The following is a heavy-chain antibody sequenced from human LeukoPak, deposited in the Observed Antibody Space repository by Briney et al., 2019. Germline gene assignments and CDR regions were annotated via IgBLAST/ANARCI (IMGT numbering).Heavy chain of an antibody. J-gene: IGHJ4*02. V-gene: IGHV3-23*01. Sequence: PGGSLRLSCAASGFTFSSYAMSWVRQAPGKGLEWVSAISGSGGSTYYADSVKGRFTISRDNSKNTLYLQMNSLRAEDTAVYYCARGGGGYSYGPLDYWGQGILVTVSS. CDR1: GFTFSSYA. CDR2: ISGSGGST. D-gene: IGHD5-18*01. CDR3: ARGGGGYSYGPLDY.